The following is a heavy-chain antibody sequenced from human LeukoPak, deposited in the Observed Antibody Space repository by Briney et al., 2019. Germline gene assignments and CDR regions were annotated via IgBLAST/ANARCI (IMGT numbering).Heavy chain of an antibody. CDR1: GYTFTGYY. D-gene: IGHD1-26*01. Sequence: GASVKVSCKASGYTFTGYYMHWVRQAPGQGLEWMGWINPNSGGTNHAQKFQGSVTMTRDPSISTAYMELTSLISDDTAVYYCARGDTYGVDYWGQGTLVTVSS. CDR3: ARGDTYGVDY. V-gene: IGHV1-2*02. J-gene: IGHJ4*02. CDR2: INPNSGGT.